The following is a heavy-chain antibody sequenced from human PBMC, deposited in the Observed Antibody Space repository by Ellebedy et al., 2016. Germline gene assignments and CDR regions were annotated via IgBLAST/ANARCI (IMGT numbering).Heavy chain of an antibody. Sequence: SLKISCAASGFTFDDYAMHWVRQAPGKGLEWVSGISWNSGSIGYADSVKGRFTISRDNAKNSLYLQMNSLRAEDTALYYCAKEHYYDSSGYFEYYYYGMDVWGQGTTVTVSS. CDR3: AKEHYYDSSGYFEYYYYGMDV. J-gene: IGHJ6*02. CDR2: ISWNSGSI. D-gene: IGHD3-22*01. CDR1: GFTFDDYA. V-gene: IGHV3-9*01.